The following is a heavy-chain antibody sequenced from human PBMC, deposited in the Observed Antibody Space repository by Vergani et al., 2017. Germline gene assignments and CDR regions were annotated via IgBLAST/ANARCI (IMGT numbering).Heavy chain of an antibody. J-gene: IGHJ4*02. CDR1: GFTVSSNY. CDR2: IYSGGST. Sequence: EVQLVESGGGLIQPGGSLRLSCAASGFTVSSNYMSWVRQAPGKGLEWVSVIYSGGSTYYADSVKGRFTISRDNSKNTLYLQMTSLRAEDTAVYYCARGGGDILTGYYYFDYWGQGTLVTVSS. D-gene: IGHD3-9*01. V-gene: IGHV3-53*01. CDR3: ARGGGDILTGYYYFDY.